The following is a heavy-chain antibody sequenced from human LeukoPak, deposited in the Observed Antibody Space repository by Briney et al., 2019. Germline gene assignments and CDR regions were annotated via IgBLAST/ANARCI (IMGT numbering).Heavy chain of an antibody. V-gene: IGHV3-23*01. Sequence: GGSLRLSCAASGFTFSSNYMSWVRQAPGKGLEWVAAISGGGSSKYYADSVKGRFTISRDNSKNTLYLQMNSLRAEDTAVYYCAKRPYGSGSSYSYSYFYMDVWGKGTTVTISS. CDR2: ISGGGSSK. CDR3: AKRPYGSGSSYSYSYFYMDV. CDR1: GFTFSSNY. J-gene: IGHJ6*03. D-gene: IGHD3-10*01.